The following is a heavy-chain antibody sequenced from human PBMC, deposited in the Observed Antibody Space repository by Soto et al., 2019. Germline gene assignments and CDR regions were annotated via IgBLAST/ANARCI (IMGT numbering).Heavy chain of an antibody. Sequence: ASVKVSCKASGGTFSSYAISWVRQAPGQGLEWMGRIIPIFGNTNYAQKFQERVTITRDMSTSTAYMELSSLRSEDTAVYYCAAGISLAGTTDYYGMDVWGQGTTVTVSS. CDR1: GGTFSSYA. D-gene: IGHD1-1*01. CDR3: AAGISLAGTTDYYGMDV. J-gene: IGHJ6*02. CDR2: IIPIFGNT. V-gene: IGHV1-69*05.